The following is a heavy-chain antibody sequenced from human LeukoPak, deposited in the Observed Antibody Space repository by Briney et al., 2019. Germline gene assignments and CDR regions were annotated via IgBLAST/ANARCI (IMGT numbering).Heavy chain of an antibody. CDR2: IYHSGST. V-gene: IGHV4-4*02. CDR1: GGSISSTNW. Sequence: SKTLSLTCAVSGGSISSTNWWSWVRQPPGKGLEWIGEIYHSGSTNYNPSPKSRVTISVDKSNNQFSLRLTTVTAADTAVYYCARNGFYCLDHWGQGTLVTVSS. D-gene: IGHD5-24*01. J-gene: IGHJ1*01. CDR3: ARNGFYCLDH.